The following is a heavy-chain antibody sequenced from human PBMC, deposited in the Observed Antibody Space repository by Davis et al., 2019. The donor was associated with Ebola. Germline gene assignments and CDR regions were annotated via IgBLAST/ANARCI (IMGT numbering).Heavy chain of an antibody. CDR3: AKGHRIAANYNWFDP. V-gene: IGHV1-3*01. Sequence: ASVKVSCKASGYTFTSYAMHWVRQAPGQRLEWMGWINAGNGNTKYSQKFQGRVTITRDTSASTAYMELSSLRSEDTAVYYCAKGHRIAANYNWFDPWGQGTLVTVSS. CDR2: INAGNGNT. D-gene: IGHD6-13*01. J-gene: IGHJ5*02. CDR1: GYTFTSYA.